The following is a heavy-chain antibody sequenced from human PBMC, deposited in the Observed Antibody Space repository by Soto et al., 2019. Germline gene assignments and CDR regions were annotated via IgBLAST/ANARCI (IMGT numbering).Heavy chain of an antibody. CDR2: VNPISGDT. Sequence: QIQLVQSGAEVKKPGGSVKVSCRASGYTFTGYYLHWVRQAPGQGLEWMGWVNPISGDTNYAQKFQDRVIMTRDRSITTVHMELSRLRSDDTAVYYCAREEGFRITMDRGRWFDPWGQGTLVTVSS. CDR1: GYTFTGYY. D-gene: IGHD3-10*01. J-gene: IGHJ5*02. V-gene: IGHV1-2*02. CDR3: AREEGFRITMDRGRWFDP.